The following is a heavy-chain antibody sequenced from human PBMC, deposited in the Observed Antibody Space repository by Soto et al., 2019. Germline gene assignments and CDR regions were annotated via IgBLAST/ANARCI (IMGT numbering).Heavy chain of an antibody. CDR1: GGSFSGFY. V-gene: IGHV4-34*01. J-gene: IGHJ1*01. CDR3: ARDFQH. Sequence: QVQLQQWDTGLLKPSETLSLTCAVYGGSFSGFYWSWIRQPPGKALEWIGEITHSGRTNYSPSLTSRATMSIDTSNNHFSLRLTSVTAADTAVYYCARDFQHWGQGTLVTVSS. CDR2: ITHSGRT.